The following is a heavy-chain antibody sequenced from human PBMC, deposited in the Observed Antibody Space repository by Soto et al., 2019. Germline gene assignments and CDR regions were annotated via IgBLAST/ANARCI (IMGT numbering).Heavy chain of an antibody. V-gene: IGHV1-69*13. D-gene: IGHD2-15*01. CDR2: IIPIFGTA. CDR3: SSAVVVVAATHSYGMDV. J-gene: IGHJ6*02. Sequence: SVKVSCKASGGTFSSYAISWVRQAPGQGLEWMGGIIPIFGTANYAQKFQGRVTITADESTSTAYMELSSLRSEDTAVYYCSSAVVVVAATHSYGMDVWGQGTTVTVSS. CDR1: GGTFSSYA.